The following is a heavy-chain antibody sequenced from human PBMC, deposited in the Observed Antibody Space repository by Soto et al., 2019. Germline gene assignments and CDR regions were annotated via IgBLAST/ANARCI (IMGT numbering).Heavy chain of an antibody. V-gene: IGHV3-30*18. D-gene: IGHD4-17*01. CDR3: AKEGGKLRGYMDV. CDR1: GFTFSSYG. J-gene: IGHJ6*03. CDR2: ISYDGSNK. Sequence: QVQLVESGGGVVQPGRSLRLSCAASGFTFSSYGMHWVRQAPGKGLEWVAVISYDGSNKYYADSVKGRFTISRDNSKNTLYLQMNSLRAEDTAVYYCAKEGGKLRGYMDVWGKGTTVTVSS.